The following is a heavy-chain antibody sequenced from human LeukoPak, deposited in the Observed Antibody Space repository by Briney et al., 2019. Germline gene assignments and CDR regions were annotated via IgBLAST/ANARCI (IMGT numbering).Heavy chain of an antibody. V-gene: IGHV3-21*01. Sequence: PGGSLRLSCAASGFTFSSYSMNWVRQAPGKGLEWVSSISSSSSYIYYADSVKGRFTISRDSAKNSLYLQMNSLRAEDTAVYYCARVRSCSSTSCYTPLYYYYYYMDVWGKGTTVTVSS. CDR2: ISSSSSYI. D-gene: IGHD2-2*02. CDR3: ARVRSCSSTSCYTPLYYYYYYMDV. J-gene: IGHJ6*03. CDR1: GFTFSSYS.